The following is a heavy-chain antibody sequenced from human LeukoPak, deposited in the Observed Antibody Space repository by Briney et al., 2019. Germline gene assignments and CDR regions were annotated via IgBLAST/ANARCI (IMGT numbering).Heavy chain of an antibody. CDR3: ARRSYDNYYYGMDV. Sequence: ASVKVSFKASGYTFTSYAMNWVRQAPGQGLEWMGWINTNTGNPTYAQGFTGRFVFSLDTSVSTAYLQISSLKAEDTAVYYCARRSYDNYYYGMDVWGQGTTVTVSS. J-gene: IGHJ6*02. CDR1: GYTFTSYA. CDR2: INTNTGNP. V-gene: IGHV7-4-1*02. D-gene: IGHD3-9*01.